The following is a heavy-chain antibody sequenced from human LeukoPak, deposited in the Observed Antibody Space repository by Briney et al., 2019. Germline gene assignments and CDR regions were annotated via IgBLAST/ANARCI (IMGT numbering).Heavy chain of an antibody. J-gene: IGHJ3*02. CDR2: IYYSGST. D-gene: IGHD6-13*01. CDR1: GGSISSSSYY. CDR3: ARDRGIAAAGRRDDAFDI. Sequence: SETLSLTCTVSGGSISSSSYYWGWIRQPPGKGLEWIGYIYYSGSTNYNPSLKSRVTISVDTSKNQFSLKLSSVTAADTAVYYCARDRGIAAAGRRDDAFDIWGQGTMVTVSS. V-gene: IGHV4-61*01.